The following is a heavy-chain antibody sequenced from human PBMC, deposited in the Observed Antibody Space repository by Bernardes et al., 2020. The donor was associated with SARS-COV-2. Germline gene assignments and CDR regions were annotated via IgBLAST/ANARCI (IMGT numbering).Heavy chain of an antibody. Sequence: GGSLRLSCVASGFRFSSYSMNWVRQAPGKGLEWVSSISSSSFIYYADSVKGRFTISRDDAKNSLYLQMNSLRAEDTAVYYCARDLRGQLLSSTYWGQGTLVTVSS. CDR2: ISSSSFI. CDR3: ARDLRGQLLSSTY. J-gene: IGHJ4*02. CDR1: GFRFSSYS. V-gene: IGHV3-21*01. D-gene: IGHD2-2*01.